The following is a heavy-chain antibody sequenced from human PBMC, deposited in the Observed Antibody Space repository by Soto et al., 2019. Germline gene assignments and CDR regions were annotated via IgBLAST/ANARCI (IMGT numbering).Heavy chain of an antibody. Sequence: GGSLRLSCAASGFTFSKHGMHWVRQAPGKGLEWVAVIWYDGSQRFYGDSVRGRFTISRDNSMNTVYLQMDSLRVEDMGVYYCVKDACGGDCGDPGGFDYWGQGTLVTVSS. CDR2: IWYDGSQR. J-gene: IGHJ4*02. CDR1: GFTFSKHG. V-gene: IGHV3-33*06. CDR3: VKDACGGDCGDPGGFDY. D-gene: IGHD2-21*02.